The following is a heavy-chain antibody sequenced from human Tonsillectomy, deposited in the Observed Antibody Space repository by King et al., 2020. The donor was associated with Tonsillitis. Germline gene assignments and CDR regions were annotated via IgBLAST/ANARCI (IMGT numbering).Heavy chain of an antibody. Sequence: VQLVESGGGVVQPGRSLRLSCAASGFTFSGYTMHWVRQAPGKGLEWVAVISSDGNNKYYADSVKGRFTISRDNSKNTLYLQMNSLRTEDTAVYYCTMDGGEAYVDYGGVWGYWGQGTLVTVSS. CDR2: ISSDGNNK. V-gene: IGHV3-30*04. CDR3: TMDGGEAYVDYGGVWGY. D-gene: IGHD4-17*01. CDR1: GFTFSGYT. J-gene: IGHJ4*02.